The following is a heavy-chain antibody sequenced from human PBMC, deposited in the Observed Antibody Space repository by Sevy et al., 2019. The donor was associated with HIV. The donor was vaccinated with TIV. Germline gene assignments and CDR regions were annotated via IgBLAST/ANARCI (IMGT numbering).Heavy chain of an antibody. V-gene: IGHV3-49*03. Sequence: GGSLRLSCTSSGFTFGDYAMSWFRQAPGKGLEWVAFIRRNSHEPYGGTTEYAASVKGRFTISRDDFKRIASLQMNSLKPEDTAVYYCTRALATADTPEYYFDYWGQGILVTVSS. D-gene: IGHD5-12*01. CDR2: IRRNSHEPYGGTT. J-gene: IGHJ4*02. CDR3: TRALATADTPEYYFDY. CDR1: GFTFGDYA.